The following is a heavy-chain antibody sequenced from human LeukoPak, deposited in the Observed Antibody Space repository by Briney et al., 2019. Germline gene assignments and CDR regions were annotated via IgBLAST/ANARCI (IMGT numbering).Heavy chain of an antibody. CDR2: IIPLFGTS. V-gene: IGHV1-69*13. J-gene: IGHJ6*03. Sequence: SVKVSCKASGGTFSSYPVSRVRQAPGQGLEWMGRIIPLFGTSNYAQKFEGRVTISADEPAGIVFMELTSLRSEDTAIYYCTRDSWAQIDYYYYMDVWGKGTTVIVSS. CDR3: TRDSWAQIDYYYYMDV. D-gene: IGHD7-27*01. CDR1: GGTFSSYP.